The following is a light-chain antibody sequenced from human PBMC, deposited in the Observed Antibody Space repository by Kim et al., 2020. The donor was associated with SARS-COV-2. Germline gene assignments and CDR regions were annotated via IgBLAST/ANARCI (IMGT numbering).Light chain of an antibody. V-gene: IGKV1-5*01. CDR2: DAS. CDR1: QSVRDL. Sequence: DIQMTQSPSTLSASVGDRVSITCRASQSVRDLLAWYQQKPGKAPNLLIFDASTLEGGAPSRFSGSGSGTDFTLTISGLQADDSATYYCHQYSSDSPWTFGQGTKVDIK. J-gene: IGKJ1*01. CDR3: HQYSSDSPWT.